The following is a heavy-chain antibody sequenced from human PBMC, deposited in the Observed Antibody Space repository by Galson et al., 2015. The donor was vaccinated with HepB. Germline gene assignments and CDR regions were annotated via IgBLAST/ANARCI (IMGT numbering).Heavy chain of an antibody. CDR3: ARSGSGTYPD. D-gene: IGHD3-10*01. Sequence: SLRLSCAPSGFIVNSNDMSWVRQAPGKGLEWVSIIYSGGSTYYADSVKGRFTISRDNSKNTLYLQMNSLRAEDTGVYYCARSGSGTYPDWGQGTLVTVSS. CDR1: GFIVNSND. CDR2: IYSGGST. V-gene: IGHV3-66*01. J-gene: IGHJ4*02.